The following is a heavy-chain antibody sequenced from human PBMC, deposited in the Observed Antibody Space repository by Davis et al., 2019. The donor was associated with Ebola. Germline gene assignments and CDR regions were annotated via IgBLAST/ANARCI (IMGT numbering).Heavy chain of an antibody. J-gene: IGHJ5*02. V-gene: IGHV3-74*01. CDR1: GFTFSTSW. D-gene: IGHD3-16*01. CDR2: INRDGSTT. Sequence: HTGGSLRLSCAASGFTFSTSWMSWVRQGPGEGLVWVSDINRDGSTTKYADSVKGRFTISRDNAKNTLYLQMNSLRAEDTAVYYCMSLTGGSWGQGTLVTVSS. CDR3: MSLTGGS.